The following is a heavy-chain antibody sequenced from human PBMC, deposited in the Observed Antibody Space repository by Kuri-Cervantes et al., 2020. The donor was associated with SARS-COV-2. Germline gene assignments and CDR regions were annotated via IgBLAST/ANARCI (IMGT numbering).Heavy chain of an antibody. Sequence: SVKVSCKASGGTFSSYAISWVRQAPGQGLEWMGGIIPISGTANYAQKFQGRVTITTDESTSTAYMELSSLRSEDTAVYYCARDVIAARPSRGAFDIWGQGTMVTVSS. CDR2: IIPISGTA. D-gene: IGHD6-6*01. CDR1: GGTFSSYA. CDR3: ARDVIAARPSRGAFDI. J-gene: IGHJ3*02. V-gene: IGHV1-69*05.